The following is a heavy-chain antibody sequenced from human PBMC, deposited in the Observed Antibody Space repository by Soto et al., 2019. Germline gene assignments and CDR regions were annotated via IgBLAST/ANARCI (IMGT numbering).Heavy chain of an antibody. CDR1: GFTFSSYA. D-gene: IGHD2-15*01. J-gene: IGHJ4*02. CDR3: ATAKLLLPWLFDY. CDR2: ISGSGGST. V-gene: IGHV3-23*01. Sequence: PGGSLRLSCAASGFTFSSYAMSWVRQAPGKGLEWVSAISGSGGSTNYADSVKGRFTISRDDSKNTLFLQMNSLRAEDTAVYYCATAKLLLPWLFDYWGQGTLVTVSS.